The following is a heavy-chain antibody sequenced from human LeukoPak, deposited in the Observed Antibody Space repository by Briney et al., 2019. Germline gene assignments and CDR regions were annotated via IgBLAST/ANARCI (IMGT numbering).Heavy chain of an antibody. CDR3: ARDKVGATLGAFDI. Sequence: GGSLRLSCAASGFTFSSYSMNWVRQAPGKGLEWVSYISSSSSTIYYADSVKGRFTISRDNAKNSLYLQMNSLRAEDTAVYYCARDKVGATLGAFDIWGQGTMVTVSS. V-gene: IGHV3-48*01. J-gene: IGHJ3*02. D-gene: IGHD1-26*01. CDR2: ISSSSSTI. CDR1: GFTFSSYS.